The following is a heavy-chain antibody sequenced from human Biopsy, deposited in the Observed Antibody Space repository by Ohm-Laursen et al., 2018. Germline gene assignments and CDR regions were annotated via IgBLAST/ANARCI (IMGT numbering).Heavy chain of an antibody. Sequence: PSQTLSLTCTVSGGSISNYYWSWIRQPAGKGLEWIGRIYSSGSTNYNPSLKSRVTMSVDTSKNQFSLILSSMTAADTAGYYCARGQALKPFDYWGQGTLVTVSS. J-gene: IGHJ4*02. CDR2: IYSSGST. CDR3: ARGQALKPFDY. V-gene: IGHV4-4*07. CDR1: GGSISNYY.